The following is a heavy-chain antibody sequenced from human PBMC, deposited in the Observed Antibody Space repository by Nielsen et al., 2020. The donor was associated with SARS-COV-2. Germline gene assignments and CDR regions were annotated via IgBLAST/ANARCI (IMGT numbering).Heavy chain of an antibody. Sequence: SLKISCAASGFTFDDYAMHWVRQAPGKGLEWVSGISWNSGSIGYADSVKGRFTISRDNSKNTLYLQMNSLRAEDTAVYYCAKGPGGGYLDAFDIWGQGTMVTVSS. J-gene: IGHJ3*02. CDR2: ISWNSGSI. V-gene: IGHV3-9*01. D-gene: IGHD3-16*02. CDR1: GFTFDDYA. CDR3: AKGPGGGYLDAFDI.